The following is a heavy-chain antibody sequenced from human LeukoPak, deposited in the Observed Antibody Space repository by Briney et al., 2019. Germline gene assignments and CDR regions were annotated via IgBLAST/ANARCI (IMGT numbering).Heavy chain of an antibody. D-gene: IGHD3-22*01. CDR3: ASWGIDSSGYGFDY. CDR2: ISSSSSTI. CDR1: GFTFSSYS. J-gene: IGHJ4*02. Sequence: GGSLRLSCAASGFTFSSYSMNWVRQAPGKGLEWVSYISSSSSTIYYADSVKGLFTISRDNAKNSLYLQMNSLRAEDTAVYYCASWGIDSSGYGFDYWGQGTLVTVSS. V-gene: IGHV3-48*04.